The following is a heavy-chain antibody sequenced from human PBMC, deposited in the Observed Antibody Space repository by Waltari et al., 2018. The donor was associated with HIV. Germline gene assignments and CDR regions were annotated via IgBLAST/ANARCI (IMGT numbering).Heavy chain of an antibody. Sequence: QLQLQESGSGLVKPSQTLSLTCAVPGGSLSNRGSSWSCIRQSPGKGLEWVGYLYHRGNINQSGRTNYNPSLRSRVTISIEISKNQFSLSLTSVTAADTAMYYCATIPWGDNYFDPWAREPWSASPQ. CDR2: INQSGRT. CDR3: ATIPWGDNYFDP. V-gene: IGHV4-30-2*06. J-gene: IGHJ5*02. CDR1: GGSLSNRGSS. D-gene: IGHD3-16*01.